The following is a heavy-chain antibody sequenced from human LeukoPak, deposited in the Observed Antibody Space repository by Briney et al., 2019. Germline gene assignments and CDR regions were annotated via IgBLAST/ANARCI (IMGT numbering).Heavy chain of an antibody. V-gene: IGHV3-74*01. Sequence: PGGSLRLSCAASGFTFSSYWMHWVRQAPGKGLVWVSRINSDGSFTIYADSVKGRFTVSRDNAKNTLYLQMNSLRAEDTAAYYCARDYDTSSSSAFDYWGQGTLVTVSS. CDR3: ARDYDTSSSSAFDY. CDR1: GFTFSSYW. CDR2: INSDGSFT. D-gene: IGHD6-6*01. J-gene: IGHJ4*02.